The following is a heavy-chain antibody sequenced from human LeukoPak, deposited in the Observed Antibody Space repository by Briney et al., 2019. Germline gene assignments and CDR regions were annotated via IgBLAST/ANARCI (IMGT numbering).Heavy chain of an antibody. CDR3: ARVEEGYGSGRRENYYYYYMDV. J-gene: IGHJ6*03. V-gene: IGHV4-59*01. Sequence: SETLSLTCTVSGGSISSYYWSWIRQPPEKGLEWIGYIHYTGSTNYNPSLKSRVTISVDTSKNQFSLKLSSVTAADTAVYYCARVEEGYGSGRRENYYYYYMDVWGKGTTVTISS. CDR2: IHYTGST. CDR1: GGSISSYY. D-gene: IGHD3-10*01.